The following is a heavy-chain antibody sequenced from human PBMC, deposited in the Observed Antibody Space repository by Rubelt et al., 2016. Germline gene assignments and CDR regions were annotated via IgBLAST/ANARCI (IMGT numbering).Heavy chain of an antibody. CDR2: MNPNSGNT. V-gene: IGHV1-8*01. CDR1: GYTFTSYD. Sequence: QVQLVQSGAEVKKPGASVKVSCKASGYTFTSYDINWVRQATGQGLEWMGWMNPNSGNTGYAQKFQGRVTMTRNTSISTAYMELSSLSSDDTAVYYCARGWAMVRGVMYYYYGMDVWGQGTTVTVSS. CDR3: ARGWAMVRGVMYYYYGMDV. D-gene: IGHD3-10*01. J-gene: IGHJ6*02.